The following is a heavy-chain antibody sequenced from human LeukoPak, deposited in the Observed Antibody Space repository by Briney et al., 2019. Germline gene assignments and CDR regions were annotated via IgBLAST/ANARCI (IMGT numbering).Heavy chain of an antibody. CDR2: IRPNSGGT. CDR1: GYTFTGYY. D-gene: IGHD2-2*01. CDR3: ARAKTPYAEFDP. J-gene: IGHJ5*02. V-gene: IGHV1-2*02. Sequence: AASVKVSCKASGYTFTGYYMHWVRQAPGQGLEWMGWIRPNSGGTDSAQKFQGRVTMTSDTSISTAYMELTRLRSDDTAVYYCARAKTPYAEFDPWGQGTLVTVSS.